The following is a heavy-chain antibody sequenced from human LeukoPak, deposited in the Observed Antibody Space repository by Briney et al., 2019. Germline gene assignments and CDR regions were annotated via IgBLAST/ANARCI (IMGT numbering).Heavy chain of an antibody. CDR1: GFTFSSYA. V-gene: IGHV3-30*04. CDR2: ISYDGSNK. Sequence: PGGSLRLSCAASGFTFSSYAMHWVRQAPGKGLEWVAVISYDGSNKYHADAVKGRFTISRDNSKNTLYLQMDSLRAEDTAIYYCARVIRAAPGKGYFDYWGQGTLVTVSS. J-gene: IGHJ4*02. D-gene: IGHD6-13*01. CDR3: ARVIRAAPGKGYFDY.